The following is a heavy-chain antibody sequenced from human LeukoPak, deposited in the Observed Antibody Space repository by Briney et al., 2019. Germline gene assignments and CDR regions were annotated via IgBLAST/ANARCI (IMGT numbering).Heavy chain of an antibody. CDR3: ARLPGSSVLSYYFDY. CDR1: GGSISSSSYY. D-gene: IGHD6-6*01. Sequence: SETLSLTCTVSGGSISSSSYYWSWIRQPPGKGLEWIGTIYYSGSTYYNPSLKSRVTISVDTSKNQFSLKLSSVTAADTALYYCARLPGSSVLSYYFDYWGQGTLVTVSS. V-gene: IGHV4-39*07. J-gene: IGHJ4*02. CDR2: IYYSGST.